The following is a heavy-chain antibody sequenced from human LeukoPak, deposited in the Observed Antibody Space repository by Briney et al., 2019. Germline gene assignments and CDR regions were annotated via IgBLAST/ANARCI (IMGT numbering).Heavy chain of an antibody. D-gene: IGHD5-18*01. V-gene: IGHV3-21*01. CDR1: GFTFSSYS. CDR2: ISSSSSYI. Sequence: GGSLRLSCAASGFTFSSYSMNWVRQAPGKGLEWVSSISSSSSYIYYADSVKGRFTISRDNAKNSLYLQMNSLRAEDTAVYYCARVSVDTAMVAPSGFDYWGQGTLVTVSS. J-gene: IGHJ4*02. CDR3: ARVSVDTAMVAPSGFDY.